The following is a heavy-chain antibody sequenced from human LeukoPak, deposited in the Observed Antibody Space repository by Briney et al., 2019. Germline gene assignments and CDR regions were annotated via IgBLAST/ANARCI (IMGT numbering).Heavy chain of an antibody. J-gene: IGHJ4*02. D-gene: IGHD3-3*01. CDR2: IKSKTDGGTT. Sequence: GGSLRLSCAASGFTFSSYSMTWVRQAPGKGLEWVGRIKSKTDGGTTDYAAPVKGRFTISRDDSKNTLYLQMNSLKTEDTAVYYCTTDALPNYDFWSGYSSSKHFDYWGQGTLVTVSS. V-gene: IGHV3-15*01. CDR1: GFTFSSYS. CDR3: TTDALPNYDFWSGYSSSKHFDY.